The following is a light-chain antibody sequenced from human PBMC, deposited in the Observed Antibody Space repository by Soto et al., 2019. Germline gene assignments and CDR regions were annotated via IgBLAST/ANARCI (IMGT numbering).Light chain of an antibody. V-gene: IGLV1-44*01. J-gene: IGLJ3*02. Sequence: QSVLTQPPSASGTPGQGVTISCSGSSSNIGSNSVNWYQQLPGTAPKVLIYSTNQRPSGVPDRFSGSKSGTSASLAISGLRSEDEADYYCAAWDDSLIGPVFGGGTKLTVL. CDR1: SSNIGSNS. CDR2: STN. CDR3: AAWDDSLIGPV.